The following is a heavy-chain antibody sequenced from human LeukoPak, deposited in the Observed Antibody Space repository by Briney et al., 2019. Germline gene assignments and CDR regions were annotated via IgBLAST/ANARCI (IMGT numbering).Heavy chain of an antibody. J-gene: IGHJ3*02. D-gene: IGHD4-17*01. CDR2: INSDGSST. CDR3: ARANDYGDTDAFDI. CDR1: GFTFSSYW. V-gene: IGHV3-74*01. Sequence: GGSLRLSCAASGFTFSSYWMHWVRQAPGKGLVWVSRINSDGSSTSYADSVKGRFTISRDNAKNTLYLQMNSLRAEDTAVYYCARANDYGDTDAFDIWGQGTMVTVSS.